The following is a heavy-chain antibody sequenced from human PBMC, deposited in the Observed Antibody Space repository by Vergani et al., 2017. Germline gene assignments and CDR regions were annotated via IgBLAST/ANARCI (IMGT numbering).Heavy chain of an antibody. V-gene: IGHV1-69*12. CDR3: AIADCGGDCYSYWYFDL. Sequence: QVQLVQSGAEVKKPGSSVKVSCKASGGTFSSYAISWVRQAPGQGLEWMGGIIPIFCTANYAQKFQGRVTITADESTSTAYMELSSLRSEDTAVYYCAIADCGGDCYSYWYFDLWGRGSLVTVSS. CDR2: IIPIFCTA. J-gene: IGHJ2*01. CDR1: GGTFSSYA. D-gene: IGHD2-21*02.